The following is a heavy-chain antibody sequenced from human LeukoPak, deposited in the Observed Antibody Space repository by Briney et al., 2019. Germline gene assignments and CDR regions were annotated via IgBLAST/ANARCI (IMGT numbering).Heavy chain of an antibody. CDR1: GGSISNYY. CDR2: IYFTGNT. Sequence: PSETLSLTCIVSGGSISNYYWSWIRQPPGGGLEWIGYIYFTGNTNYNPSLKSRVTIILDTPKNQFSLRLSSVTAADTAVYYCARVDEGSSTSNYYYYGMDVWGQGTTVTVSS. V-gene: IGHV4-59*01. D-gene: IGHD2-2*01. J-gene: IGHJ6*02. CDR3: ARVDEGSSTSNYYYYGMDV.